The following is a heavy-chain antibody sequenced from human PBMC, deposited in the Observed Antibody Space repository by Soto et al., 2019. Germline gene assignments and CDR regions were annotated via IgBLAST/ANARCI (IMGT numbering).Heavy chain of an antibody. D-gene: IGHD6-13*01. V-gene: IGHV3-11*01. CDR3: ARDTDPRRIAGYFDS. CDR1: GFTFSDYS. J-gene: IGHJ4*02. CDR2: ISKSSTII. Sequence: PGGSLRLSCAASGFTFSDYSMSWIRQAPGKGLEWVSYISKSSTIINYADSVKGRFTISRDNAKNSLYLQMNSLRAEDTAMYYCARDTDPRRIAGYFDSWGQGTLVTGSS.